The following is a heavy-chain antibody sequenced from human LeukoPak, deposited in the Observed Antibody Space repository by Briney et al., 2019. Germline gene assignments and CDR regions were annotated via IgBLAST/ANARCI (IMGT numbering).Heavy chain of an antibody. Sequence: GGSLRLSCAASGFTFSSYGMHWVRQAPGKGLEWVAVIWYDGSNKYYADSVKGRFTISRDNSKNTLYLQMNSLRAEDTAVYYCAGVLPPYYDSSGYYYTNPPDYWGQGTLVTVSS. CDR3: AGVLPPYYDSSGYYYTNPPDY. CDR2: IWYDGSNK. D-gene: IGHD3-22*01. J-gene: IGHJ4*02. V-gene: IGHV3-33*01. CDR1: GFTFSSYG.